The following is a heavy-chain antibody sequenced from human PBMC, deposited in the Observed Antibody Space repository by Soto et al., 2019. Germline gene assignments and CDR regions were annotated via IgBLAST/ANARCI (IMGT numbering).Heavy chain of an antibody. CDR2: IYSGGSS. CDR3: ARCDGSATYCFFFAY. Sequence: EVPLVESGGGLVQSGGSLTLSCAASGFTVSNSYMSWVRQAPGKGLEWVSAIYSGGSSYYADSVKGRFTISRDNSRNTLDLQMNSLRSEDTAVYFCARCDGSATYCFFFAYWGQGTPVTVSS. CDR1: GFTVSNSY. D-gene: IGHD3-10*01. V-gene: IGHV3-66*01. J-gene: IGHJ4*02.